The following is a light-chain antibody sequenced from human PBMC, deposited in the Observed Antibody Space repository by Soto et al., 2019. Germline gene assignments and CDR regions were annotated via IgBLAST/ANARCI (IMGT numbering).Light chain of an antibody. J-gene: IGLJ2*01. CDR1: SSNIGAGYD. Sequence: QAVLTQPPSVSGAPGQRVTISCTGSSSNIGAGYDVHWYQQLPGTAPKLLIYGNSNRPSGVPDRFSGYKSGTSASLAITGLQAEYEADYYCQSYASSLSGVVFGGGTKLTVL. CDR3: QSYASSLSGVV. CDR2: GNS. V-gene: IGLV1-40*01.